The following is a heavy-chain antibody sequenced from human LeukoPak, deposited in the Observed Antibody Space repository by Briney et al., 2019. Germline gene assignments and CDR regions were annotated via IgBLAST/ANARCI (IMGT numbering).Heavy chain of an antibody. V-gene: IGHV1-18*01. D-gene: IGHD3-3*02. Sequence: SVKVSCKASGYTFTNYGISWVRQAPGQGLEWMGWIDCANGNTYYEQRLQGRVTMTIDTSTNMAYMELRSLRSDDTAMYFCARDKLARDWFDPWGQGTLVTVSS. CDR1: GYTFTNYG. J-gene: IGHJ5*02. CDR2: IDCANGNT. CDR3: ARDKLARDWFDP.